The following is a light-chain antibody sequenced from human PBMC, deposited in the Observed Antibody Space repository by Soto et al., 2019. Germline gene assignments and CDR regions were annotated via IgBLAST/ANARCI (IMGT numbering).Light chain of an antibody. Sequence: DVVKTQSPLSLPVTLGQPASISCRSSQSLLYSDGNTHLNWFHQRPGQSPRRLIYKVSNRDSGVPDRFSGSGSGTDSTLKIRVEAEDVGVYYCMQGTHWPPYTFGQGTKLEIK. CDR2: KVS. V-gene: IGKV2-30*01. CDR1: QSLLYSDGNTH. J-gene: IGKJ2*01. CDR3: MQGTHWPPYT.